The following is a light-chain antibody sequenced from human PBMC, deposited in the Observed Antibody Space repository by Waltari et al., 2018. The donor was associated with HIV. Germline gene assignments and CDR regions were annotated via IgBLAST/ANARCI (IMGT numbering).Light chain of an antibody. J-gene: IGLJ2*01. CDR1: SSDIGAYDF. Sequence: QSALTQPASVSGSPGQSITVSCTGTSSDIGAYDFVSWYQQTPGTAPKLVIYEVSNRPSWISYRFSGSKSGNTASLTISGLQTEDEADYYCSSFTTSNSLLFGGGTKVTVL. V-gene: IGLV2-14*01. CDR2: EVS. CDR3: SSFTTSNSLL.